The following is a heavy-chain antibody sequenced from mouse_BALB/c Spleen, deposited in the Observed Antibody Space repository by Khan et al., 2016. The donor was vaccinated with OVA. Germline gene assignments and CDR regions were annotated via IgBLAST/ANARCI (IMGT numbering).Heavy chain of an antibody. CDR3: ARYSYGNYFDY. Sequence: VQLKQSGPELVKPGASVKISCKASGYTFTDYNMHWVKQSHGKSLEWIGYIYPYNGGTGYNQKFKSKATLTVDNSSSTAYMELRSLTSEDSAVYYGARYSYGNYFDYWGQGTTLTVSS. J-gene: IGHJ2*01. V-gene: IGHV1S29*02. CDR1: GYTFTDYN. CDR2: IYPYNGGT. D-gene: IGHD1-1*02.